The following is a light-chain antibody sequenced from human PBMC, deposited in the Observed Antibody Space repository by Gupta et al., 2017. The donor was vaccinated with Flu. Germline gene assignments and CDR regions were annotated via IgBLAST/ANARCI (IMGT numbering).Light chain of an antibody. Sequence: QSVLTQPPSVSGAPGQRVTISCPGRSSNIGAGYDVHWYQQLPGTAPKLLIYGNSNLPSGVPDRFSGSKSCTSASLAITGLQAEDEADYYCQSYDSSLSGWVFGGGTKLTVL. CDR3: QSYDSSLSGWV. CDR2: GNS. J-gene: IGLJ3*02. V-gene: IGLV1-40*01. CDR1: SSNIGAGYD.